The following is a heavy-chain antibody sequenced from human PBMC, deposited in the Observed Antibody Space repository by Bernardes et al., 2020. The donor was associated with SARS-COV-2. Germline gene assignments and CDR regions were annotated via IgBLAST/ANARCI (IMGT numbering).Heavy chain of an antibody. Sequence: ASVKVSCKASGYTFTSYGISWVRQAPGQGLEWMGWISAYNGNTNYAQKLQGRVTMTTDTSTSTAYMELRSLRSDDTAVYYCARVDSSGYYPPWYFDLWGRGTLVTVSS. J-gene: IGHJ2*01. V-gene: IGHV1-18*01. D-gene: IGHD3-22*01. CDR3: ARVDSSGYYPPWYFDL. CDR1: GYTFTSYG. CDR2: ISAYNGNT.